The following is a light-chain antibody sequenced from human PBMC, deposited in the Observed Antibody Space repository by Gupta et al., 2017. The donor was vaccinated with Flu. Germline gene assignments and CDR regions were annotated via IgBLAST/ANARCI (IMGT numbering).Light chain of an antibody. V-gene: IGLV2-23*01. Sequence: SDAESVCLVCWYQQPPDKTPKVLMYSTKKRPSGGAHRFSDAKSDNTSSRAISGLQDDDEAYYHCSSFSSDSGPHVLFGGGTKVTVL. J-gene: IGLJ2*01. CDR2: STK. CDR1: SDAESVCL. CDR3: SSFSSDSGPHVL.